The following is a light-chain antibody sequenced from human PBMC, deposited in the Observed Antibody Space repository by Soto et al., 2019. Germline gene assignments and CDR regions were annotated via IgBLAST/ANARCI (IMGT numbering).Light chain of an antibody. CDR3: QQYHSYWT. CDR1: QSISNW. V-gene: IGKV1-5*03. Sequence: DIQMTQSPSTLSASVGDRVTITCRASQSISNWLAWYQLKPGKAPKLLIYKASTLESGVPSRFSGTGSGTEFTLTISSLQPDDFATYYCQQYHSYWTFGQGTKVEIK. CDR2: KAS. J-gene: IGKJ1*01.